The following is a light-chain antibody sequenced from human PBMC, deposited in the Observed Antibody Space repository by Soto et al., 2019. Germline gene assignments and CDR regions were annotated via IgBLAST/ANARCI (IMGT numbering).Light chain of an antibody. CDR2: GAS. Sequence: EIVLTQSPATLSFSPVERSTLSFRASQNISRSLAWYQQKPGQAPRLLIYGASNRATGIPARFSGSGSGTEFTLTISSLQPDDFATYYCQHYNSYSEAFGQGTKVDTK. CDR3: QHYNSYSEA. CDR1: QNISRS. V-gene: IGKV3D-15*01. J-gene: IGKJ1*01.